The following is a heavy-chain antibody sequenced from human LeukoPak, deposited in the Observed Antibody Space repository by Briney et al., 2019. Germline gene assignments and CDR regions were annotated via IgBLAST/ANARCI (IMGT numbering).Heavy chain of an antibody. CDR3: ARDNYGAYDY. V-gene: IGHV3-74*01. CDR1: GSTFSSFW. D-gene: IGHD4-17*01. Sequence: GGSLRLSCTASGSTFSSFWMHWVRQAPGKGPVWVSRIDSDGSSTTYADSVKGRFTISRDNAKNTLYLQMNSLRAEDTAVYYCARDNYGAYDYWGQGTLVTVPS. J-gene: IGHJ4*02. CDR2: IDSDGSST.